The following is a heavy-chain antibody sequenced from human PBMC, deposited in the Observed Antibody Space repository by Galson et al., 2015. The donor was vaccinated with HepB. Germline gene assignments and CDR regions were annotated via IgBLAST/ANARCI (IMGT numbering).Heavy chain of an antibody. Sequence: SLRLSCAASGFTFSSYALSWVRQAPGKGLEWVSTISGSGGSTYYADSVKGRFTISRDNSKNTLSLQMNSLRADDTALYYCAKRLQYTDSILYYYGMDVWGQGTTVTVSS. D-gene: IGHD2-21*01. CDR1: GFTFSSYA. V-gene: IGHV3-23*01. CDR3: AKRLQYTDSILYYYGMDV. CDR2: ISGSGGST. J-gene: IGHJ6*02.